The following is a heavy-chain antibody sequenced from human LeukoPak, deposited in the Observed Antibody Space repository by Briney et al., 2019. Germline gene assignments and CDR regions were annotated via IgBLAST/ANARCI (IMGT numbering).Heavy chain of an antibody. CDR1: GYTFTGYY. CDR3: ARDRARTYSSSWSSFDY. J-gene: IGHJ4*02. Sequence: ASVKVSCKASGYTFTGYYMHWVRQAPGQGLEWMGWINPNSGGTNYAQKFQGWVTMTRDTSISTAYMELSRLRSDDTAVYYCARDRARTYSSSWSSFDYWGQGTLVTVSS. D-gene: IGHD6-13*01. CDR2: INPNSGGT. V-gene: IGHV1-2*04.